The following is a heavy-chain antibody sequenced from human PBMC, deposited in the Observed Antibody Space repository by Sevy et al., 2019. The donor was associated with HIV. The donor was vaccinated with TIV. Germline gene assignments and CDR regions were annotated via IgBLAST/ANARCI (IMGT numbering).Heavy chain of an antibody. J-gene: IGHJ3*02. CDR1: GFTFGDDA. CDR3: TLRSCHPLSYDAFDI. Sequence: GGSLRLSCTASGFTFGDDAMSWFRQAPGKGLEWVGFIRSKAYGGTTEYAVSVKGRFTISRDDSKSIAYLQMNSLKTEDTAVYYCTLRSCHPLSYDAFDIWGQGTMVTVSS. V-gene: IGHV3-49*03. CDR2: IRSKAYGGTT.